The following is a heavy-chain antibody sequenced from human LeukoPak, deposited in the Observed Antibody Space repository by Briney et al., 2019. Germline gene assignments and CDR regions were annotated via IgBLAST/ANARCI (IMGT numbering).Heavy chain of an antibody. J-gene: IGHJ4*02. CDR2: ISSSGSTI. CDR3: ARPYSSGWYEFDY. CDR1: GLTFSSYE. Sequence: GGSLRLSCAASGLTFSSYEMNGVGKVPGRGLEWVSYISSSGSTIYYADSVKGRFTISRDNAKNSLYLQMNSLRAEDTAVYYCARPYSSGWYEFDYWGQGTLVTVSS. D-gene: IGHD6-19*01. V-gene: IGHV3-48*03.